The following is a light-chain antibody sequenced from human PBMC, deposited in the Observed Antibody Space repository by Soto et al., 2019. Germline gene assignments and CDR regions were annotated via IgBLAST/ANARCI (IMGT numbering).Light chain of an antibody. CDR3: SSHTLSRARQV. V-gene: IGLV2-14*01. J-gene: IGLJ1*01. CDR2: GVS. Sequence: QSVLTQPASVSGSPGQSITISCSGTISDFVVYNYVSWYQQHPGKAPKLMLYGVSKRPSGVSNRFSGSKSGNTASLTIAGLQAEDEADYYCSSHTLSRARQVFGTGTKLTVL. CDR1: ISDFVVYNY.